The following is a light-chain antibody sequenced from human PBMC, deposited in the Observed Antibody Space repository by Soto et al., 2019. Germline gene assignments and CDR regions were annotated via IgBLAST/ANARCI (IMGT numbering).Light chain of an antibody. CDR2: EVS. CDR1: SSDVGAYDY. J-gene: IGLJ2*01. V-gene: IGLV2-8*01. Sequence: QSVLTQPPSASGSPGQSVTISCTGTSSDVGAYDYVSWYQQHPGKGPKLMIYEVSKRPSGVPDRFSGSKSGNTASLTVSGLQPEDEADYFCSSYGGSNNVLFGGGTKLTVL. CDR3: SSYGGSNNVL.